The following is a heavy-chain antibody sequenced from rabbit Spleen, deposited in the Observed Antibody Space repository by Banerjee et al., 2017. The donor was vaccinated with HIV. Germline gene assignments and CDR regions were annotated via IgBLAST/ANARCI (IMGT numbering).Heavy chain of an antibody. J-gene: IGHJ4*01. CDR1: GFSFSSKDD. D-gene: IGHD8-1*01. CDR3: ARYDGSSAYPYYLTL. V-gene: IGHV1S40*01. Sequence: QQLVESGGGLVKPGASLTLTCTASGFSFSSKDDMCWVRQAPGKGLEWISCIAGSSGSTYYATWSKGRFIISKTSSTTVTLQMTSRTAADTATAFCARYDGSSAYPYYLTLWGQGTLVTVS. CDR2: IAGSSGST.